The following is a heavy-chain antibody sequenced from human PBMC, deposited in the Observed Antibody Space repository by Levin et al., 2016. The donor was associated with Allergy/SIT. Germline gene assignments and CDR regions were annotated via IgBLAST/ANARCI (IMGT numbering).Heavy chain of an antibody. D-gene: IGHD6-13*01. CDR3: ARVIAAAGYSFDC. V-gene: IGHV3-11*06. CDR2: ISISGSYT. Sequence: WIRQPPGKGLEWVSYISISGSYTKYADSVEGRFTISRDNARNSLYLEINSLRAEDTAVYYCARVIAAAGYSFDCWGQGTLVTVSS. J-gene: IGHJ4*02.